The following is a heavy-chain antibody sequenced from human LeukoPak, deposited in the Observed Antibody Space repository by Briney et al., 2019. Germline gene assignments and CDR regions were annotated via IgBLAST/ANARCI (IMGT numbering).Heavy chain of an antibody. D-gene: IGHD3-9*01. J-gene: IGHJ4*02. V-gene: IGHV1-18*01. CDR2: ISAYNGNT. CDR1: GYTFTSYG. CDR3: ARDRPTLRYFDWYPTPFDY. Sequence: ASVKVSCKASGYTFTSYGISWVRQAPGQGLEWMGWISAYNGNTNYAQKLQGRVTMTTDTSTSTAYMELRSLRSDDTAVHYCARDRPTLRYFDWYPTPFDYWGQGTLVTVSS.